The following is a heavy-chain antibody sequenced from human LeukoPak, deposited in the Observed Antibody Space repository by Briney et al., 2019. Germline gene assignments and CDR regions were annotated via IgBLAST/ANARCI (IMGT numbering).Heavy chain of an antibody. V-gene: IGHV3-23*01. CDR2: ISGSDGST. Sequence: GGSLKLSCAASGFTFSSYAMSWVRQAPGKELEWVSVISGSDGSTYYADSVKGRFTISRDNSKNTLYLQMNSLSAEDTAVYYCEKDLGGSGDYRPYWGQGSVVTVSS. CDR3: EKDLGGSGDYRPY. CDR1: GFTFSSYA. J-gene: IGHJ4*02. D-gene: IGHD2-21*02.